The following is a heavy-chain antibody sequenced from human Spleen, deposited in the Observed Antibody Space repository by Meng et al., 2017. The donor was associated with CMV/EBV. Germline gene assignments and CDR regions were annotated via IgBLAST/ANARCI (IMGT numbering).Heavy chain of an antibody. V-gene: IGHV4-59*01. J-gene: IGHJ2*01. D-gene: IGHD3-3*01. CDR2: IFYNGKT. Sequence: SETLSLTCNVSGVSFSRDYMTWIRQPPGKGLEWIGYIFYNGKTNYNPALKSRVTISEDTYKNQFSLKLKSVTAVDTAVYFCARGRGFWSGNTPYWFFDVWGRGALVTVSS. CDR3: ARGRGFWSGNTPYWFFDV. CDR1: GVSFSRDY.